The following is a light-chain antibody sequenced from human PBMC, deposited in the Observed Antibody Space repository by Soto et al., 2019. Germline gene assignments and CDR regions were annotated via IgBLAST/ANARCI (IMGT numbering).Light chain of an antibody. V-gene: IGLV2-14*01. J-gene: IGLJ1*01. CDR3: SSYTSSRTLEV. Sequence: QSALTQPASVSGSPGQSITISCTGTSSDVGGYNYVSWYQQHPGKAPKLMIYEVSNRPSGVSNRFSGSKSGNTASLTISGLQAEDEADDYCSSYTSSRTLEVFGTGTKLTVL. CDR1: SSDVGGYNY. CDR2: EVS.